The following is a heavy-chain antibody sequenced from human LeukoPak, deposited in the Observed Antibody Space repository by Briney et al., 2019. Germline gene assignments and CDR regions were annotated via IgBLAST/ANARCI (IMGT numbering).Heavy chain of an antibody. CDR1: GGSISSSSYY. J-gene: IGHJ6*03. CDR3: ARQPPPGPALAENYYYYYMDV. Sequence: SETLSLTCTVSGGSISSSSYYWGWIRQPPGKGLEWIGSIYYSGSTYYNPSLKSRATISVDTSKNQFSLKLSSVTAADTAVYYCARQPPPGPALAENYYYYYMDVWGKGTTVTVSS. D-gene: IGHD1-14*01. V-gene: IGHV4-39*01. CDR2: IYYSGST.